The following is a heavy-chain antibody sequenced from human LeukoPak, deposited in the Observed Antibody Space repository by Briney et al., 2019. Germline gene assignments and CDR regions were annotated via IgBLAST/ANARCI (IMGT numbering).Heavy chain of an antibody. CDR2: INPNSGGT. CDR3: AAGVTTVTTRIKR. Sequence: ASVKVSCKASGYTFTGYYMHWVRQAPGQGLEWMGWINPNSGGTNYAQKFQGRVTMTRDTSISTAYMELSGLRSDDTAVYYCAAGVTTVTTRIKRWGQGTLGTVSS. V-gene: IGHV1-2*02. J-gene: IGHJ4*02. CDR1: GYTFTGYY. D-gene: IGHD4-17*01.